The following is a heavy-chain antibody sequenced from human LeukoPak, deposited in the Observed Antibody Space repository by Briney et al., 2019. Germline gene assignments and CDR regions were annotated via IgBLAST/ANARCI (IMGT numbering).Heavy chain of an antibody. Sequence: GGSLRLSCAASGFTFSSYAMSWVRQAPGKGLEWVSAISGSGDSTYYADSVKGRFTISRDNSKNTLYLQMNSLRAEDTAVYYCAKEAITMVRGTSQFDYWGQGTLVTVSS. CDR1: GFTFSSYA. D-gene: IGHD3-10*01. CDR3: AKEAITMVRGTSQFDY. CDR2: ISGSGDST. V-gene: IGHV3-23*01. J-gene: IGHJ4*02.